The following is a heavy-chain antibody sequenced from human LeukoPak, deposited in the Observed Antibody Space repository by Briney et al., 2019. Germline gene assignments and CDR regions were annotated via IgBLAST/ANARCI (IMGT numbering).Heavy chain of an antibody. D-gene: IGHD1-14*01. J-gene: IGHJ6*02. CDR2: ISRSSSDI. Sequence: GGSLRLSCAASGFTFSSSAMNWVRQAPGKGLEWVSSISRSSSDIFYADSLKGRFTISRDNAKNSLYLQMNSLRAEDTAVYYCARLRKITFNYYYGMDVWGQGTTVTVSS. CDR1: GFTFSSSA. V-gene: IGHV3-21*01. CDR3: ARLRKITFNYYYGMDV.